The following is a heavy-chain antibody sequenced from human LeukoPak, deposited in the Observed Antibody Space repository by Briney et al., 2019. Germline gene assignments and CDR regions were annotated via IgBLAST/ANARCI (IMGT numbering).Heavy chain of an antibody. D-gene: IGHD3-10*01. CDR2: IKQDGSEK. J-gene: IGHJ6*02. CDR1: GFTFSSYW. CDR3: ASEGVVYYYGMDV. Sequence: GGSLRLSCAASGFTFSSYWMSWVRQAPGKGLEWVANIKQDGSEKYYVDSVKGRFTISRDNAKNSLYLQMNSLRAEGTAVYYCASEGVVYYYGMDVWGQGTTVTVSS. V-gene: IGHV3-7*01.